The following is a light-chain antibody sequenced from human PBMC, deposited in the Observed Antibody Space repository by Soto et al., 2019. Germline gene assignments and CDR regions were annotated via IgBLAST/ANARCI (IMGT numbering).Light chain of an antibody. J-gene: IGKJ3*01. CDR3: QQSYTTLFT. V-gene: IGKV1-39*01. CDR1: QSIDNY. CDR2: AAS. Sequence: DIQMTQSPPSLSASVGDRVIITCRTSQSIDNYLNWYQQKPGKAPKLLIYAASTLQSGVPSRFSASGSETHFTLTISSLQPEDIATYYCQQSYTTLFTFGPGPKVDIK.